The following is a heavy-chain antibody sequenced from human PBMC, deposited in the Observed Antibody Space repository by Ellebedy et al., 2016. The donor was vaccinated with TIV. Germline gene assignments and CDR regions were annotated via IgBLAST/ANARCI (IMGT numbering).Heavy chain of an antibody. CDR1: GFSFSSYA. Sequence: GGSLRLSXAGSGFSFSSYAMTWVRQAPGKGLDWVSAVSANGGSTYYADSVKGRFTISRDNSKNTLYLQMNSLRAEDAAVYYCARGDGSSGWYFDYWGQGTLVTVSS. CDR2: VSANGGST. D-gene: IGHD6-19*01. V-gene: IGHV3-23*01. CDR3: ARGDGSSGWYFDY. J-gene: IGHJ4*02.